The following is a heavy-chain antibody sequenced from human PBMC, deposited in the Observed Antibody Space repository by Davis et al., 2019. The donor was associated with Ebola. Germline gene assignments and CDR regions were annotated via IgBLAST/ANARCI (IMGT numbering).Heavy chain of an antibody. V-gene: IGHV3-23*01. CDR1: GFTFSSYA. D-gene: IGHD3-10*01. Sequence: GESLKISCAASGFTFSSYAMSWVRQAPGKGLEWVSAISGSGGSTYYADSVKGRFTISRDNSKNTLYLQMNNLRAEDTAVYYCAKDYGSGSYSYWGQGTLVTVSS. J-gene: IGHJ4*02. CDR2: ISGSGGST. CDR3: AKDYGSGSYSY.